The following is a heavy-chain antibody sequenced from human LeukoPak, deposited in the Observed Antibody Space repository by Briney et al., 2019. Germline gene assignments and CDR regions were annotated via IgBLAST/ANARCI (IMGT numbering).Heavy chain of an antibody. CDR2: IYHSGSS. V-gene: IGHV4-30-2*01. J-gene: IGHJ4*02. CDR1: GDSISSGGYS. D-gene: IGHD3-10*01. Sequence: TLSLTCVVSGDSISSGGYSWNWIRQPPGKGLEWIGYIYHSGSSYYNPSLKSRVTISVDKSKNQFSLKLSSVTAADTAVYYCARVPSHYYGSGSYSDYWGQGTLVTVSS. CDR3: ARVPSHYYGSGSYSDY.